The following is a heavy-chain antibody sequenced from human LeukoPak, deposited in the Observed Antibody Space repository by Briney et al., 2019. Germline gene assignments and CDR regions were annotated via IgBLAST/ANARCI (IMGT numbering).Heavy chain of an antibody. V-gene: IGHV1-8*01. CDR3: ARDNSVGDTAWWFDP. CDR2: MTPSNGNA. CDR1: GYIFSNFD. D-gene: IGHD1-26*01. Sequence: ASVKVSCKASGYIFSNFDINWVRQASGQGLEWVGWMTPSNGNAGYAQKLQGRVTMTRDMSTSTDYMELSSLRSEDTAVYYCARDNSVGDTAWWFDPWGQGTLVTVSS. J-gene: IGHJ5*02.